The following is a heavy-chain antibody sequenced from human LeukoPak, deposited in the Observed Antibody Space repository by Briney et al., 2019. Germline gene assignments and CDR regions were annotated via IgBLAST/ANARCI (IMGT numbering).Heavy chain of an antibody. Sequence: SETLSLTCAVYGGSFSGYYWSWIRQPPGKGLEWIGVINHSGSTNYNPSLKSRVTISVDTSKNQFSLKLSSVTAADAAVYYCARGKGITGTTGDFDYWGQGTLVTVSS. CDR2: INHSGST. V-gene: IGHV4-34*01. D-gene: IGHD1-7*01. CDR3: ARGKGITGTTGDFDY. J-gene: IGHJ4*02. CDR1: GGSFSGYY.